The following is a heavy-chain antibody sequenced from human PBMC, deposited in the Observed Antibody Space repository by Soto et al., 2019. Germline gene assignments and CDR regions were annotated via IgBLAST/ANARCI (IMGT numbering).Heavy chain of an antibody. CDR1: GFTFSSYA. Sequence: GGSLRLSCAASGFTFSSYAMHWVRQAPGKGLEWVAVISYDVSNKYYADSVKGRFTISRDNSKNTLYLQMNSLRAEDTAVYYCAREYSSGWYYFDYWGQGTLVTVSS. J-gene: IGHJ4*02. CDR2: ISYDVSNK. D-gene: IGHD6-19*01. CDR3: AREYSSGWYYFDY. V-gene: IGHV3-30-3*01.